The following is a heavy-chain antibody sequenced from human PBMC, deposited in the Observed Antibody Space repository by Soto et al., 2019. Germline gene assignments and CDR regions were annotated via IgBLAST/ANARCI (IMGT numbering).Heavy chain of an antibody. CDR3: ARHRRYDFWSGYYYYYYGMDV. V-gene: IGHV5-51*02. J-gene: IGHJ6*02. D-gene: IGHD3-3*01. Sequence: GLEWMGIIYPGDSDTRYSPSFQGQVTISADKSISTAYLQWSSLKASDTAMYYCARHRRYDFWSGYYYYYYGMDVWGQGTTVTVSS. CDR2: IYPGDSDT.